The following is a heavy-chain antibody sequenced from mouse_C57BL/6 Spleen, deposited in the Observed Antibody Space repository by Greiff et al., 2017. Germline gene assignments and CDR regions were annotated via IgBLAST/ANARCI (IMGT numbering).Heavy chain of an antibody. CDR3: ALDKGQDVHAFDY. D-gene: IGHD3-3*01. Sequence: VQLQESGAELVKPGHSVKLSCKASGYTFTDYYLCWVKQRPGQGLEWIGNIDAGNGGTYYNQKFKDKATMTVDKSSSKAYMQLMRLTADDSAVYCCALDKGQDVHAFDYWGQGTTLTVSS. CDR2: IDAGNGGT. J-gene: IGHJ2*01. CDR1: GYTFTDYY. V-gene: IGHV1-77*01.